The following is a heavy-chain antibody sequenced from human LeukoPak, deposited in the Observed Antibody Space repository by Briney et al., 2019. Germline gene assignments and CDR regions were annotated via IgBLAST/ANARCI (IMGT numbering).Heavy chain of an antibody. Sequence: GGSLRLSCAASGFTFSDYYMSWIRQAPGKGLEWVSYISSSGSTIYYADSVKGRFTISRDNAKNSLYLQMNSLRAEDTAVYYRARDVQVDTVPLGMDVWGQGTTVTVSS. CDR1: GFTFSDYY. CDR3: ARDVQVDTVPLGMDV. J-gene: IGHJ6*02. CDR2: ISSSGSTI. D-gene: IGHD5-18*01. V-gene: IGHV3-11*01.